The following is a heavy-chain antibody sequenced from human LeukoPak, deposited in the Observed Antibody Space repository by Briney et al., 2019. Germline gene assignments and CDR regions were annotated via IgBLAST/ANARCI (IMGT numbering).Heavy chain of an antibody. CDR3: AELGITMIGGV. CDR2: INSSGSTI. Sequence: GGSLRLSCAASGFTFSSYEMNWVRQAPGKGLEWVSYINSSGSTIYYADSVKGRFTISRDNAKNSLYLQMNSLRAEDTAVYYCAELGITMIGGVWGKGTTVTISS. V-gene: IGHV3-48*03. J-gene: IGHJ6*04. D-gene: IGHD3-10*02. CDR1: GFTFSSYE.